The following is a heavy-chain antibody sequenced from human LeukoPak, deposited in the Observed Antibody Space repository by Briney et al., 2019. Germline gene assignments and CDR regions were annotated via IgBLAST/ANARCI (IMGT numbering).Heavy chain of an antibody. D-gene: IGHD3-22*01. V-gene: IGHV3-30*18. CDR2: ISFDGSGK. Sequence: GGSLRLSCAASGFTFSSHGMHWVRQAPGKGLEWVTFISFDGSGKHYADSVEGRFTISRDNSKNTLYLQMNSLRADDTAVYYCAKWVGFSSDWDDCWGQGTLVTVSS. CDR1: GFTFSSHG. CDR3: AKWVGFSSDWDDC. J-gene: IGHJ4*02.